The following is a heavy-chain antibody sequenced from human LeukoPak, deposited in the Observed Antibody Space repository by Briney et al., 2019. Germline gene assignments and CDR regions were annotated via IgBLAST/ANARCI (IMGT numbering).Heavy chain of an antibody. Sequence: GGSLRLSCAVSGFTFDDYAMHWVRQAPGKGLEWVSGISWNSGSIGYADSVKGRFTISRDNAKNSLYLQMNSLRAEDTALYYCAKDRFKGIAAAGAPMDVWGQGTTVTVSS. CDR2: ISWNSGSI. J-gene: IGHJ6*02. CDR3: AKDRFKGIAAAGAPMDV. D-gene: IGHD6-13*01. CDR1: GFTFDDYA. V-gene: IGHV3-9*01.